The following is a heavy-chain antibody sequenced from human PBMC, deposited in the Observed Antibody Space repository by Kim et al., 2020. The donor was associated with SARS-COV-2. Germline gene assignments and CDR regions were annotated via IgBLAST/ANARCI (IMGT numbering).Heavy chain of an antibody. CDR1: GYTLTELS. Sequence: ASVKVSCKVSGYTLTELSMHWVRQAPGKGLEWMGGFDPEDGETIYAQKFQGRVTMTEDTSTDTAYRELSSLRSEDTAVYYCATAPALVRDGWFDPWGQGTLVPVSS. D-gene: IGHD6-6*01. CDR3: ATAPALVRDGWFDP. CDR2: FDPEDGET. V-gene: IGHV1-24*01. J-gene: IGHJ5*02.